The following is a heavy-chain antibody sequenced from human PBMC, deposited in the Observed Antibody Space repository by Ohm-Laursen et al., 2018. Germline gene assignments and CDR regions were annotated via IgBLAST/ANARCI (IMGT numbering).Heavy chain of an antibody. V-gene: IGHV3-74*01. CDR3: ERRGGHCSSTSFQGAFNI. J-gene: IGHJ3*02. D-gene: IGHD2-2*01. Sequence: SLRLSCTASGFTFSSYWMHWVRQAPGKGLVWVSRINSDGSSTSYADSVKGRFTISRNNAKNTLYLQMKSLRAEDRAVYYWERRGGHCSSTSFQGAFNIWGQGTRVTASS. CDR2: INSDGSST. CDR1: GFTFSSYW.